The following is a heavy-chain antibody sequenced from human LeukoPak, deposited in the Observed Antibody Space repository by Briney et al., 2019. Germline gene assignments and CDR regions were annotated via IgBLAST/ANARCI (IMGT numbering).Heavy chain of an antibody. Sequence: ASVKVSCKASGYTFTGYYMHWVRQAPGQGLEWMGWINPNSGGTNYAQKFQGRVTMTRDTSIRTAYMELSRLRSDDTAVYYCARSGPGGYGLFRWFDPWGQGTLVTVSS. J-gene: IGHJ5*02. D-gene: IGHD5-12*01. V-gene: IGHV1-2*02. CDR1: GYTFTGYY. CDR3: ARSGPGGYGLFRWFDP. CDR2: INPNSGGT.